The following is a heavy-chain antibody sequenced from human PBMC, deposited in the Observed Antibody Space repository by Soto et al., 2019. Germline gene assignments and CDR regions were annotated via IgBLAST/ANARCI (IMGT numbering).Heavy chain of an antibody. V-gene: IGHV1-69*13. CDR1: GGTFSSYA. J-gene: IGHJ6*02. D-gene: IGHD3-3*01. Sequence: SVKVSCKASGGTFSSYAISWVQQAPGQGLEWMGGIIPIFGTANYAQKFQGRVTITADESTSTAYMELSSLRSEDTAVYYCARSLRYYDFWSGPYYYYGMDVWGQGTTVTVSS. CDR2: IIPIFGTA. CDR3: ARSLRYYDFWSGPYYYYGMDV.